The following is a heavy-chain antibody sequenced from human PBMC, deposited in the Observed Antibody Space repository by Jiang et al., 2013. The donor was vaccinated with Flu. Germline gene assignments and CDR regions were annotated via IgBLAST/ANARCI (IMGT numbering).Heavy chain of an antibody. CDR2: IYYSGIT. Sequence: SGPGLVKPSQTLSLTCSVSGGSISSGGYYWSWIRQHPGKGLEWIGYIYYSGITYYNPSLKSPVTISVDTSKNQFSLKLTSVTAADTAVYYCARFPTDPVVGAAIRAFDVWGQGTVVTVSS. CDR1: GGSISSGGYY. CDR3: ARFPTDPVVGAAIRAFDV. J-gene: IGHJ3*01. D-gene: IGHD2-15*01. V-gene: IGHV4-31*01.